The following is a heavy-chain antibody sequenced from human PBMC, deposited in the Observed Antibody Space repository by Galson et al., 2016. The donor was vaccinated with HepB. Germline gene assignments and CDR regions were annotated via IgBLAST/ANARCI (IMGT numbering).Heavy chain of an antibody. CDR2: MSASNGNT. CDR3: ARSSFGVSNP. CDR1: GYPYISYG. D-gene: IGHD3-3*01. J-gene: IGHJ5*02. Sequence: SVKVSCKASGYPYISYGINWVRQAPGQGLEWMGWMSASNGNTDYAQKFHGRVPMTTDTSTNTAYMELRSLRSDDTAMYYCARSSFGVSNPWGQGTLVTVSS. V-gene: IGHV1-18*01.